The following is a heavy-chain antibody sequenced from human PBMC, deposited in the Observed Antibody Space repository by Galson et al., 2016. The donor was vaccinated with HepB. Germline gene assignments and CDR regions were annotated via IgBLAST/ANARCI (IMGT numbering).Heavy chain of an antibody. CDR3: ARVSKGYCSGGSCYPLSFFDY. CDR1: GYTFTSYY. J-gene: IGHJ4*02. CDR2: INPSGGNT. D-gene: IGHD2-15*01. Sequence: SVKVSCKASGYTFTSYYVHWVRRAPGQGLEWMGIINPSGGNTTYAQKFQGRVTMTRDTSTSTVDMELRSLRSEDTAVYYCARVSKGYCSGGSCYPLSFFDYWGQGTLVTVTS. V-gene: IGHV1-46*01.